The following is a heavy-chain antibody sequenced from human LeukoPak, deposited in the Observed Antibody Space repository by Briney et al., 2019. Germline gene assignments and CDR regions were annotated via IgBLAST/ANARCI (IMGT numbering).Heavy chain of an antibody. CDR2: INPSGGDT. V-gene: IGHV1-46*01. J-gene: IGHJ4*02. CDR1: GYILSSYN. Sequence: GASVKVSCKASGYILSSYNMHWVRQAPGQGLEWLGLINPSGGDTKYAQKFQGRVTLTRDKSTSTVYMELSSLTSEDTAVYYCAKVLERRIQLWSWTFDYWGQGTLVTVSS. CDR3: AKVLERRIQLWSWTFDY. D-gene: IGHD5-18*01.